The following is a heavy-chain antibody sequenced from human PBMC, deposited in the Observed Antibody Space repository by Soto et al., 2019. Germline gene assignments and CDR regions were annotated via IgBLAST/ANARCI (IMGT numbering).Heavy chain of an antibody. V-gene: IGHV1-2*02. CDR1: GYTFTGYY. Sequence: QVQLVQAGAEVKKPGASVKVSCKASGYTFTGYYMHWVRQAPGQGLEWMGWINPNSGGTNYAQKFQGRVTMTRDTSISTAYMELSRLRSDDTAVYYCARANIYGYGVHLDAFDIWGQGTMVTVSS. D-gene: IGHD5-18*01. CDR3: ARANIYGYGVHLDAFDI. J-gene: IGHJ3*02. CDR2: INPNSGGT.